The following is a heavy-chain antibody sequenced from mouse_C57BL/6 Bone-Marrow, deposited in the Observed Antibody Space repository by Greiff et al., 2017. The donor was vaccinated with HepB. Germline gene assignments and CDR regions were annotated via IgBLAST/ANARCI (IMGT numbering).Heavy chain of an antibody. J-gene: IGHJ4*01. V-gene: IGHV5-12*01. CDR2: ISNGGGST. CDR1: GFTFSDYY. D-gene: IGHD2-4*01. CDR3: AGRNDYDVGNYYAMDY. Sequence: EVKLVESGGGLVQPGGSLKLSCAASGFTFSDYYMYWVRQTPEKRLEWVAYISNGGGSTYYPDTVKGRFTISRDNAKNTLYLQMSRLKSEDTAMYYCAGRNDYDVGNYYAMDYWGQGTSVTVSS.